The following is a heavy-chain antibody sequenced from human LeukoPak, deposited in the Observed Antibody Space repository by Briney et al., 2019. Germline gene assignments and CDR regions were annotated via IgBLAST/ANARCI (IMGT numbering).Heavy chain of an antibody. CDR2: IYYSGTT. V-gene: IGHV4-30-4*08. CDR1: GGSFSGYF. D-gene: IGHD3-9*01. Sequence: PSETLSLTCSVSGGSFSGYFWSWIRQPPGKGLEWIGFIYYSGTTYYNPSLKSRVTISVDTSKNQFSLKLSSVTAADTAVYYCARGLTGIDYWGQGTLVTVSS. J-gene: IGHJ4*02. CDR3: ARGLTGIDY.